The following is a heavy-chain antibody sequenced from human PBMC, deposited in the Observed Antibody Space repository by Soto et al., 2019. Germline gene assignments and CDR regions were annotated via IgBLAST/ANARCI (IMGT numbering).Heavy chain of an antibody. CDR3: ARSAMDSYGRAYFDY. CDR2: IIPIFGTA. V-gene: IGHV1-69*13. Sequence: ASVKVSCKASGGTLSSYAISWVRQAPGQGLEWMGGIIPIFGTANYAQKFQGRVTITADESTSTAYMELSSLRSEDTAVYYCARSAMDSYGRAYFDYWGQGTLVTVSS. CDR1: GGTLSSYA. D-gene: IGHD5-18*01. J-gene: IGHJ4*02.